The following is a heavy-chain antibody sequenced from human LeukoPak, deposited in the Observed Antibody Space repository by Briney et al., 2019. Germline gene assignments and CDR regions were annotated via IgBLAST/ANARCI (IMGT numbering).Heavy chain of an antibody. CDR1: GGSISS. CDR2: IYFSGST. Sequence: PSETLSLTCTVSGGSISSFYWSWFYWSWIRQPPEKGLEWIGYIYFSGSTNYNPSLKSRVTISVDTSKNQFSLKLSSVTAADTAVYYCARGVVAAPQTFDYWGQGTLVTVSS. V-gene: IGHV4-61*08. CDR3: ARGVVAAPQTFDY. J-gene: IGHJ4*02. D-gene: IGHD2-15*01.